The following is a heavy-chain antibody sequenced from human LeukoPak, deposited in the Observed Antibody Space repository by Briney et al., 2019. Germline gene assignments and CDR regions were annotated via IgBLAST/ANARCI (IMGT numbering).Heavy chain of an antibody. J-gene: IGHJ4*02. CDR3: ARDGLVATGALDY. CDR2: ISSSSSYI. CDR1: GFTFSSYN. V-gene: IGHV3-21*01. D-gene: IGHD5-12*01. Sequence: GGSLRLSCAASGFTFSSYNMNWVRQAPGKGLEWVASISSSSSYIYYADSVKGRFTISRDNAKNSLHLQMNSLRAEDTAVYYCARDGLVATGALDYWGQVTLVTVSS.